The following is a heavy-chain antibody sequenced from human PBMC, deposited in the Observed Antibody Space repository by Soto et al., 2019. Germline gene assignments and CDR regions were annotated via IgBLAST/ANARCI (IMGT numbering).Heavy chain of an antibody. CDR3: ARGGRSSGLYFLYYSDL. J-gene: IGHJ4*02. Sequence: SETLSLTCAVSAGSLTNYYWTWIRQSPGKGLEWIGEIYHTGSTKYNPSLESRVAISLDMSKNQFSLSLTSATPADSAVYYCARGGRSSGLYFLYYSDLWGKGTLVTVSS. D-gene: IGHD6-19*01. CDR1: AGSLTNYY. CDR2: IYHTGST. V-gene: IGHV4-59*01.